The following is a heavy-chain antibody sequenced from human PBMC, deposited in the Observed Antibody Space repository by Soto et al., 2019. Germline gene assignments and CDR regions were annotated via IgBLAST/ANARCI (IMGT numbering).Heavy chain of an antibody. Sequence: QVQLQESGPRLVKPSQTLSLTCTVSGGSIITGRYYWSWIRQPPGKGLEWIGYISYSGSTYYNPSLKSRFTISIDTSKSQFSLKLTSVTAADTADYYCASNFGESSWAYFDYWGQGTLVTVSS. CDR1: GGSIITGRYY. CDR2: ISYSGST. J-gene: IGHJ4*02. V-gene: IGHV4-30-4*01. CDR3: ASNFGESSWAYFDY. D-gene: IGHD3-10*01.